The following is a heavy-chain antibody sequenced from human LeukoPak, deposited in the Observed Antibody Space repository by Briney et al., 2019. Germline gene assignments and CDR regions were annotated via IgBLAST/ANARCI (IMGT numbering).Heavy chain of an antibody. V-gene: IGHV4-39*01. CDR1: GGSISSSSYY. J-gene: IGHJ3*02. CDR3: ARHRMYYYDSSGRGVADAFDI. CDR2: IYYSGST. Sequence: PSETLSLTCTVSGGSISSSSYYWGWIRQPPGKGLEWIGSIYYSGSTYYNPSLKSRVTISVDTSKNQFSLKLSSATAADTAVYYCARHRMYYYDSSGRGVADAFDIWGRGTMVTVSS. D-gene: IGHD3-22*01.